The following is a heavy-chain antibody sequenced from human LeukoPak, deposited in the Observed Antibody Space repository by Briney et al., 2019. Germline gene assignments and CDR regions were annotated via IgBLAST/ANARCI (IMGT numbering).Heavy chain of an antibody. Sequence: GGSLRLSRAASGFTFSSSAMAWVRQAPGKGLEWVSAFSSSGGLTYYADSVKGRFTVSRDTSKSTLYLQMNSLSAEDTAVYYCAKRAGSGSYSTLDYWGQGTLVTVSS. CDR3: AKRAGSGSYSTLDY. CDR1: GFTFSSSA. V-gene: IGHV3-23*01. CDR2: FSSSGGLT. D-gene: IGHD3-10*01. J-gene: IGHJ4*02.